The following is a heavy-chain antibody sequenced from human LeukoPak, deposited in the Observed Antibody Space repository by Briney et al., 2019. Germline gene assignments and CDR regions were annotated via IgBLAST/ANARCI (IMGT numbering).Heavy chain of an antibody. CDR3: ARPAAAGQPHLRHYYYGMDV. V-gene: IGHV4-39*07. CDR1: GGSINSSSYY. J-gene: IGHJ6*02. CDR2: INHSGST. Sequence: PSETLSLTCTVSGGSINSSSYYWGWIRQPPGKGLEWIGEINHSGSTNYNPSLKSRVTISVDTSKNQFSLKLSSVTAADTAVYYCARPAAAGQPHLRHYYYGMDVWGQGTTVTVSS. D-gene: IGHD6-13*01.